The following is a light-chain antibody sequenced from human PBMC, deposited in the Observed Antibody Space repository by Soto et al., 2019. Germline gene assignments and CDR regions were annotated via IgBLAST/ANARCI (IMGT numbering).Light chain of an antibody. CDR3: QEDNSVPLT. CDR1: QGISTY. V-gene: IGKV1-27*01. CDR2: AAS. J-gene: IGKJ4*01. Sequence: DIQMTQSPSSLSASVGGRVTITCRASQGISTYLAWYQHKPGRVPQLLIYAASTVQSGVTSRFSGSGSGTYFTLTISTLHPDDAATYSWQEDNSVPLTLDGGTKVVIK.